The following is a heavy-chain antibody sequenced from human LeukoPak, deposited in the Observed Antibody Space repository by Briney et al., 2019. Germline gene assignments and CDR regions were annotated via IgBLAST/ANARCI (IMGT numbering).Heavy chain of an antibody. CDR2: INTSGGST. CDR1: GYIFTRYY. CDR3: ARSSHAFDI. D-gene: IGHD2-15*01. Sequence: ASVKVSCKASGYIFTRYYIHWVRQAPGHGLEWMGIINTSGGSTKDAQKFQGRVNMTRDTSTSTVYMELSSLRSEDTAVYYCARSSHAFDIWGQGTMVTVSS. J-gene: IGHJ3*02. V-gene: IGHV1-46*01.